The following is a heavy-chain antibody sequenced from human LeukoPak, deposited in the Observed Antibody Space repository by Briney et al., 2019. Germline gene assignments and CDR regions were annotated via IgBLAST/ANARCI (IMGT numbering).Heavy chain of an antibody. J-gene: IGHJ3*02. CDR2: IYYSGST. D-gene: IGHD3-10*01. Sequence: KASETLSLTCTVSGGSISSYYWSWIRQPPGKGLEWIGYIYYSGSTYYNPSLKSRVTISVDTSKNQFSLKLSSVTAADTAVYYCASPMAQAYDAFDIWGQGTMVTVSS. CDR3: ASPMAQAYDAFDI. CDR1: GGSISSYY. V-gene: IGHV4-59*04.